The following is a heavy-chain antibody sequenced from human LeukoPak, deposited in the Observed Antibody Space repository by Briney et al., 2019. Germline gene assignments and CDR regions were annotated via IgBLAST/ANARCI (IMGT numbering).Heavy chain of an antibody. D-gene: IGHD1-1*01. Sequence: GRSLRLSCAASGFTFSSYGMQWVRQAPGKGLECVAVVSYDGTKKYYTDSVKGRFTISRDNSKNTLDLQMNSLRTEDTAMYYCAKEATGRTSSPFDYWGQGTLVTVSA. J-gene: IGHJ4*02. CDR2: VSYDGTKK. CDR3: AKEATGRTSSPFDY. CDR1: GFTFSSYG. V-gene: IGHV3-30*18.